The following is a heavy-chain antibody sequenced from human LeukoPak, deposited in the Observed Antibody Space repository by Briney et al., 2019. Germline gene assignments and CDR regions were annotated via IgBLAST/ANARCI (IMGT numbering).Heavy chain of an antibody. V-gene: IGHV3-11*01. D-gene: IGHD3-22*01. Sequence: GRSLRLSCAASGFTFSDYYMSWIRQAPGKGLEWVSYISSSGSTIYYADSVKGRFTISRDNAKNSLYLQMNSLRAEDTAVYYCARRPYYYDSSGQVDYWGQGTLVTVSS. J-gene: IGHJ4*02. CDR1: GFTFSDYY. CDR2: ISSSGSTI. CDR3: ARRPYYYDSSGQVDY.